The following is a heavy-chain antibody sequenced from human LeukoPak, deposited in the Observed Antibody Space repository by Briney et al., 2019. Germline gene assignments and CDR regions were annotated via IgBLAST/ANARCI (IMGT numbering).Heavy chain of an antibody. D-gene: IGHD5-18*01. CDR2: ISSSSSYT. CDR3: ARDPYSYGYGAYYFDY. Sequence: GGSLRLSCATSGFTFSSYTMNWVRQTPGKGLEWVSYISSSSSYTNYADSVKGRFTISRDNAKNSLYLQMNSLRAEDTAVYYCARDPYSYGYGAYYFDYWGQGTLVTVSS. J-gene: IGHJ4*02. CDR1: GFTFSSYT. V-gene: IGHV3-21*05.